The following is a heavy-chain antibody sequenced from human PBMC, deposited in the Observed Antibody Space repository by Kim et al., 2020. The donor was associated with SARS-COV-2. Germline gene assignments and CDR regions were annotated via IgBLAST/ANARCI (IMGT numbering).Heavy chain of an antibody. D-gene: IGHD3-22*01. CDR3: ARDTVVITTTETHFDY. Sequence: SLKSRVTISVDTSKNQFSLKLSSVTAADTAVYYCARDTVVITTTETHFDYWGQGTLVTVSS. V-gene: IGHV4-34*01. J-gene: IGHJ4*02.